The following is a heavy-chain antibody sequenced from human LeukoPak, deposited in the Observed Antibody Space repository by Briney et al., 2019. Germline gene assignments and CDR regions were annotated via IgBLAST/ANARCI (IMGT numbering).Heavy chain of an antibody. CDR2: ITHSGST. Sequence: PSETLSLTCAVYGGSFSDYYWNWIRQPPGKGLDWIGEITHSGSTNYNLSLKSRVTISVDRSKNQFSLKVSSLTAADTAVYYCAGSISVAGPEDYWGQGTLVTVSS. J-gene: IGHJ4*02. V-gene: IGHV4-34*01. D-gene: IGHD6-19*01. CDR1: GGSFSDYY. CDR3: AGSISVAGPEDY.